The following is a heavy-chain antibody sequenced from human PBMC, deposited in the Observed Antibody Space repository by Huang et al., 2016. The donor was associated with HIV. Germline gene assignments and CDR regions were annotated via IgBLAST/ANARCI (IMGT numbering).Heavy chain of an antibody. CDR3: ARGRGDARGFLGLDF. CDR2: INHRGMT. D-gene: IGHD3-16*01. CDR1: GGSFSGPN. V-gene: IGHV4-34*01. J-gene: IGHJ4*02. Sequence: QVQLHQWGAGLLKPSETLSLTCAVYGGSFSGPNWTWIRQTPGKGLEWSGEINHRGMTNYSPSRKRRVTISLDTSKNQFSLRLRSVTAADTAVYYCARGRGDARGFLGLDFWGQGTLVTVSS.